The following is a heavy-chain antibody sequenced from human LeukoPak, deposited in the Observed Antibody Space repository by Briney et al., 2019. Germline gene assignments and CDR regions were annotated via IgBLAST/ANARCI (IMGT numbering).Heavy chain of an antibody. CDR2: IIPIFGTA. CDR1: GGTFSSNA. J-gene: IGHJ4*02. Sequence: GASVTVSRKASGGTFSSNAICWVRQAPQQGVEWLGGIIPIFGTANYAQKFQGRVKIITDESKSTVYMELRSLRSEDTAVYYWARGDYYDSSALGYFDFWGRGTLVTVSS. D-gene: IGHD3-22*01. CDR3: ARGDYYDSSALGYFDF. V-gene: IGHV1-69*05.